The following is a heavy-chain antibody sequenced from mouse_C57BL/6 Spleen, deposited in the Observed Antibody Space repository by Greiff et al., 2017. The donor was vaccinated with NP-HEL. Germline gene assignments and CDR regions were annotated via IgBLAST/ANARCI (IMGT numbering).Heavy chain of an antibody. D-gene: IGHD1-1*01. CDR3: ARRLRWVDY. Sequence: QVQLQQPGAELVRPGSSVKLSCKASGYTFTSYWMHWVKQRPIQGLEWIGNIDPSDSDTHYNQKFKDKATLTVDKTSSTAYMQLSSLTSEDSAVYYCARRLRWVDYWGQGTTLTVSS. CDR1: GYTFTSYW. J-gene: IGHJ2*01. CDR2: IDPSDSDT. V-gene: IGHV1-52*01.